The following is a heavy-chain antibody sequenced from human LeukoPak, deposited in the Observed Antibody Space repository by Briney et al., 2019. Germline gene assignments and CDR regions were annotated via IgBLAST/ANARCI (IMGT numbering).Heavy chain of an antibody. J-gene: IGHJ4*01. CDR1: GYTFTSYG. V-gene: IGHV1-18*01. D-gene: IGHD6-13*01. Sequence: ASVKVSCKASGYTFTSYGISWVRQAPGQGLEWMGWISAYNGNTNYAQKLQGRVTMTTDTSTSTAYMELRSLRSDDTAVYYCARSPRPGWLSSWVTTAGFFCYYLGQGTLVTVSS. CDR3: ARSPRPGWLSSWVTTAGFFCYY. CDR2: ISAYNGNT.